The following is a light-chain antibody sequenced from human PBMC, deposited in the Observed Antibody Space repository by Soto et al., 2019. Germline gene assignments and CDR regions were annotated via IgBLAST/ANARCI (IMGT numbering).Light chain of an antibody. CDR2: AAS. CDR3: QQLNSYPLVT. Sequence: DIQLTQSPSFLSAPVGDRVTITCRASQGISSYLAWYQQKPGKAPKLLIYAASTLQSGVPSRFSGSGSGTEFTLTISSLQPEDFATYYCQQLNSYPLVTFGPGTKVDIK. CDR1: QGISSY. J-gene: IGKJ3*01. V-gene: IGKV1-9*01.